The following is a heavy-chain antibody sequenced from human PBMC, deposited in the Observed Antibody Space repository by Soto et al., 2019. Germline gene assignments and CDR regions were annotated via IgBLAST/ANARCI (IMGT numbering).Heavy chain of an antibody. CDR1: GFTFSSYA. Sequence: GGSLRLSCAASGFTFSSYAMSWVRQAPGKGMEWVSAISGSGGSTYYADSVKGRFTISRDNSKNTLYLQMSSMRAEDTAVYYCAEGGAIAVAGLECLQHWGQGTMVTVSS. V-gene: IGHV3-23*01. CDR2: ISGSGGST. D-gene: IGHD6-19*01. CDR3: AEGGAIAVAGLECLQH. J-gene: IGHJ1*01.